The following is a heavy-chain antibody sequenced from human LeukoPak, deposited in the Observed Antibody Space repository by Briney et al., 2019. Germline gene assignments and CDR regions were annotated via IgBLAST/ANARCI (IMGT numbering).Heavy chain of an antibody. CDR3: ARGDSSSSGRAFDI. D-gene: IGHD6-6*01. J-gene: IGHJ3*02. CDR2: ISSSSSTI. CDR1: GFTLSTYT. Sequence: GGSLRLSCAASGFTLSTYTMNWVRQAPGKGLQWFSYISSSSSTIYYADSVKGLFTISRDNAKNSLYLQMNSLRDEDTAVYYCARGDSSSSGRAFDIWGQGTMVTVSS. V-gene: IGHV3-48*02.